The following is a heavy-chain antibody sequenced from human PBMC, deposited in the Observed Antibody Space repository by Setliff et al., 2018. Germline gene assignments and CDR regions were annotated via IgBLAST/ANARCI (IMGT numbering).Heavy chain of an antibody. CDR2: INHSGST. CDR1: GFSISSGYY. CDR3: ATSGFCSAGSCYSFDD. V-gene: IGHV4-38-2*01. J-gene: IGHJ4*02. D-gene: IGHD6-19*01. Sequence: SETLSLTCAVSGFSISSGYYWGWIRQPPGKGLEWIGEINHSGSTSYNPSLESRVTISIDTAKNRFSLNLTSVTAADTAVYYCATSGFCSAGSCYSFDDWGQGALVTVSS.